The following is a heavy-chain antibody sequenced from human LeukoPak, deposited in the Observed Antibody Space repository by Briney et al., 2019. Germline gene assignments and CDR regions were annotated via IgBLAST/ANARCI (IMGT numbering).Heavy chain of an antibody. CDR3: ARGLSGYSSSLGY. CDR2: ISSTISYI. J-gene: IGHJ4*02. V-gene: IGHV3-21*01. D-gene: IGHD6-6*01. CDR1: GFTVSSYS. Sequence: GGSLRLSCAASGFTVSSYSMNWVRQAPGKGREWVSSISSTISYIYYADSVKGRFTNSRDNAKNPLDLQMNSLRAEDTAVYYCARGLSGYSSSLGYWGQGTMVTVSS.